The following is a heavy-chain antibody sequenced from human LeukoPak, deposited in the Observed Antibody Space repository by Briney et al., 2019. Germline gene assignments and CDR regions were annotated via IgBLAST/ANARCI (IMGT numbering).Heavy chain of an antibody. CDR2: IKFDGSEK. CDR1: GFTFSNYW. D-gene: IGHD3-10*01. CDR3: ARDAGGSGSYYDD. Sequence: GGSLRLSCAASGFTFSNYWMSWVRQAPGKGLEWVANIKFDGSEKFYVDSVKGRFTISRDNAKNSLYLQMNSLRAEDTAVYYCARDAGGSGSYYDDWGQGTLVTVSS. V-gene: IGHV3-7*03. J-gene: IGHJ4*02.